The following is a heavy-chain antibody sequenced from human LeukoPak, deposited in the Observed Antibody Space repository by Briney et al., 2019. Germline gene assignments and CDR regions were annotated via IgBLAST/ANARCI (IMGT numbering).Heavy chain of an antibody. CDR2: IYTSGST. V-gene: IGHV4-61*02. CDR3: ARDPRYDFCSGLDAFDI. J-gene: IGHJ3*02. Sequence: KPSQTLSLTCTVSGGSISSGSYYWSWIRQPAGKGLEWIGRIYTSGSTNYNPSLKSRVTISVDTSKNQFSLKLSSVTAADTAVYYCARDPRYDFCSGLDAFDIWGQGTMFTVSS. D-gene: IGHD3-3*01. CDR1: GGSISSGSYY.